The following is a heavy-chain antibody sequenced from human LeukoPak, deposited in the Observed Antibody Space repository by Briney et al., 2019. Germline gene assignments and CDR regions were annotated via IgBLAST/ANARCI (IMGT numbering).Heavy chain of an antibody. Sequence: PGGSLRLSCAASGFTFTSYGMTWVRQAPGKGLEWVSSISSSSSYIYYADPVKGRFTISRDNAKNSLYLQMNSLRAEDTAVYYCARVGIVGATNFDYWGQGTLVTVSS. J-gene: IGHJ4*02. CDR3: ARVGIVGATNFDY. D-gene: IGHD1-26*01. V-gene: IGHV3-21*01. CDR2: ISSSSSYI. CDR1: GFTFTSYG.